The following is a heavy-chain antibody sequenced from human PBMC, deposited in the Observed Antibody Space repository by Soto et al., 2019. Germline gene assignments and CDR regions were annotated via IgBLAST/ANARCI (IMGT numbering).Heavy chain of an antibody. J-gene: IGHJ4*02. CDR2: IYYSGNT. CDR3: AGRRVSKFDY. V-gene: IGHV4-59*08. Sequence: SETLSLTCTVSGDSISSNYWSWIRQPPGKGLEWIGHIYYSGNTNYNPSLKSRVTISADTSKNQFSLKLSSVTAADTAVYYCAGRRVSKFDYWGQGTLVTVSS. CDR1: GDSISSNY.